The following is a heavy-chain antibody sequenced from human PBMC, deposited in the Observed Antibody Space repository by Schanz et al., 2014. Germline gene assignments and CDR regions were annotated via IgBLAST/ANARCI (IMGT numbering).Heavy chain of an antibody. CDR2: IHQSGGT. V-gene: IGHV4-59*08. CDR1: GGSISSHF. CDR3: AKFLYDDPS. Sequence: QVQLQESGPGLVKPSETLSLTCTVSGGSISSHFWSWIRQPPGKGLEWIGYIHQSGGTNYNPSLKSRVPILVDTSKNKFSLRLTSLTAADTAVYYCAKFLYDDPSWGQGTLVTVSS. J-gene: IGHJ5*02. D-gene: IGHD3-3*01.